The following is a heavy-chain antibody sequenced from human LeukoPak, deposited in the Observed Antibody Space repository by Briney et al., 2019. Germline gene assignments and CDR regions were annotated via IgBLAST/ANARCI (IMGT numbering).Heavy chain of an antibody. CDR3: ARGEWGYRSSTSCPVPDAFDI. CDR2: ISYDGSNK. D-gene: IGHD2-2*01. CDR1: GFTFSSYA. J-gene: IGHJ3*02. V-gene: IGHV3-30-3*01. Sequence: PGGSLRLSCAASGFTFSSYAMHWVRQAPGKGLEWVAVISYDGSNKYYADSVKGRFTISRDNSKNTLYLQMNSLRAEDTAVYYCARGEWGYRSSTSCPVPDAFDIWGQGTMVTVSS.